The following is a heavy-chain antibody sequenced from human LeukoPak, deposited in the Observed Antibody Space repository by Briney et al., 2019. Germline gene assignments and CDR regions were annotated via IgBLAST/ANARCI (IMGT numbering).Heavy chain of an antibody. Sequence: SSETLSLTCAVYGGSFSGYYWSWIRQPPGKGLEWIGEINHSGSTNYNPSLKSRVTISVDTSKNQFSLKLSSVTAADTAVYYCARGTVVVPAAHEDKVNFDYWGQGTLVTVSS. CDR3: ARGTVVVPAAHEDKVNFDY. CDR1: GGSFSGYY. J-gene: IGHJ4*02. CDR2: INHSGST. V-gene: IGHV4-34*01. D-gene: IGHD2-2*01.